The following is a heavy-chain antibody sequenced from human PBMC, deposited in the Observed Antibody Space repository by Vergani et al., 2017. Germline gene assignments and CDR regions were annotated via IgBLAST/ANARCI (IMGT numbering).Heavy chain of an antibody. V-gene: IGHV3-9*01. Sequence: EVQLVESGGGLVQPGRSLRLSCAASGFTFDDYAMHWVRQDPGKGMEWVSGISWNRVSRGYADSVKGRFTMSRDNAKNSLYLQMNSLRAEDTALYYCAKGGDSSSWYEVDYWGQGTLVTVSS. CDR1: GFTFDDYA. J-gene: IGHJ4*02. CDR3: AKGGDSSSWYEVDY. D-gene: IGHD6-13*01. CDR2: ISWNRVSR.